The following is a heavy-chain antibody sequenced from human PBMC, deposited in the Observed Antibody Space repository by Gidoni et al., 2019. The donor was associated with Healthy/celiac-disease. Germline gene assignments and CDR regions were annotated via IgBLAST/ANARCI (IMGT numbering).Heavy chain of an antibody. Sequence: QVTLKESGPVLVKPTETLPLTCTVSGFSLSNATMGGSWIRQPPGKALEWLAHIFSNDEKSYSTSLKSRLTISKDTSKSQVVLTMTNMDPVDTATYYCARMVTVTTIWSDYYYGMDVWGQGTTVTVSS. J-gene: IGHJ6*02. CDR3: ARMVTVTTIWSDYYYGMDV. D-gene: IGHD4-4*01. V-gene: IGHV2-26*01. CDR1: GFSLSNATMG. CDR2: IFSNDEK.